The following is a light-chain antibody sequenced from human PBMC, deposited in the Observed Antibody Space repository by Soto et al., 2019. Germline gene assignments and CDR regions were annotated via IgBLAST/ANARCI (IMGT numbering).Light chain of an antibody. J-gene: IGLJ2*01. CDR3: CSFALRSTLI. V-gene: IGLV2-23*01. CDR1: SSDVGNYNL. CDR2: EGG. Sequence: QSALTQPASVSGSPGQSITISCTGTSSDVGNYNLVSWYQQYPGKAPKLMIYEGGKRPSGVSNRFSGSKSGNTASLTISGLQAEDEADYYCCSFALRSTLIFGGGTKLTV.